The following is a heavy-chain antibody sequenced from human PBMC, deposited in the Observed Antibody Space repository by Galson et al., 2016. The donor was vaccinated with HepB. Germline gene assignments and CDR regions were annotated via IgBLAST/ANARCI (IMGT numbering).Heavy chain of an antibody. CDR2: ISHDGSNK. J-gene: IGHJ6*02. CDR3: ARDQWASGMDV. D-gene: IGHD1-26*01. V-gene: IGHV3-30-3*01. CDR1: GFTFSNYA. Sequence: SLRLSCAASGFTFSNYAMHWVRQSPGKGLVWVAVISHDGSNKFYADSVKGRFTISRDSSKNTLFLQMNSLRAEDTAIFYCARDQWASGMDVWGQGTTVTVS.